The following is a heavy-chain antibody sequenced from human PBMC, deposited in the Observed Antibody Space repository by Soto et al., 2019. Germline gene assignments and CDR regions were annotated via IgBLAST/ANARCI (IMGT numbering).Heavy chain of an antibody. V-gene: IGHV4-4*07. D-gene: IGHD5-12*01. Sequence: SETLSLTCTVSGGSINTFYWSWVRQPAGKGLEWIGRILSSGSTSFNPSLESRVAMSVDTSKNHFSLNLSSVTAADMAAYYCAREGSYSAYNFAHGIQLWSFDFWGQGALVTVSS. CDR3: AREGSYSAYNFAHGIQLWSFDF. CDR1: GGSINTFY. CDR2: ILSSGST. J-gene: IGHJ4*02.